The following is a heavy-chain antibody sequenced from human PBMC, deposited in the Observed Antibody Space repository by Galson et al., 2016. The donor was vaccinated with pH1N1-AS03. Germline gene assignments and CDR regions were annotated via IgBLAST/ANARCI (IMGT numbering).Heavy chain of an antibody. Sequence: SVKVSCKASGYTFTNYAVHWVRQAPGQRLEWMGWINADNTDTKYSQKFQDRVTITRDTFATTAYMELSSLRSEDTAVYYSARTNYYHSSGDYWGQGTPVIVSS. D-gene: IGHD3-22*01. J-gene: IGHJ4*02. CDR3: ARTNYYHSSGDY. V-gene: IGHV1-3*01. CDR2: INADNTDT. CDR1: GYTFTNYA.